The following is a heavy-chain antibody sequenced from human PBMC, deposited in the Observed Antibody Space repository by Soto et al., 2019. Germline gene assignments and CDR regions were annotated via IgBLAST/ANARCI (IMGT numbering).Heavy chain of an antibody. J-gene: IGHJ5*02. CDR3: ARGHIWGSYRYAWFDP. CDR1: GASISSYY. V-gene: IGHV4-59*01. D-gene: IGHD3-16*02. CDR2: IYYSGST. Sequence: LSLTCTVSGASISSYYWSWIRQPPGKGLEWIGYIYYSGSTNYNPSLKSRVTISVDTSKNQFSLKLSSVTAADTAVYYCARGHIWGSYRYAWFDPWGQGTLVTVS.